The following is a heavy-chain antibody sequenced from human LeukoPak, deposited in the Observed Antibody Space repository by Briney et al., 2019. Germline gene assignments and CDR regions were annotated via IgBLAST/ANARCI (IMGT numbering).Heavy chain of an antibody. CDR3: AGLNYYDSSGHNYYCYYMDV. V-gene: IGHV4-39*07. J-gene: IGHJ6*03. Sequence: SETLSLTCTVSGGSISSSSYYWGWIRQPPGKGLEWIGSIYYSGSTYYNPSLKSRVTISVDTSKNQFSLKLSSVTAADTAVYYCAGLNYYDSSGHNYYCYYMDVWGKGTTVTISS. CDR1: GGSISSSSYY. CDR2: IYYSGST. D-gene: IGHD3-22*01.